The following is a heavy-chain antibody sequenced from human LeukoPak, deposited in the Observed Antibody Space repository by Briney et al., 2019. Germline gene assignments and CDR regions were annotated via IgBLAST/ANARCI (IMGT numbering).Heavy chain of an antibody. CDR3: VRLVGGDIDY. J-gene: IGHJ4*02. Sequence: SETLSLTCTVSGGSVRSSGNYWGWIRQPPGQGLEWIGSIAYSGSTYYNPSLKSRITINPDTSKNQFSLQLNSVTPEDTAVYFCVRLVGGDIDYWGQGTLVTVSS. CDR1: GGSVRSSGNY. V-gene: IGHV4-39*01. D-gene: IGHD5-12*01. CDR2: IAYSGST.